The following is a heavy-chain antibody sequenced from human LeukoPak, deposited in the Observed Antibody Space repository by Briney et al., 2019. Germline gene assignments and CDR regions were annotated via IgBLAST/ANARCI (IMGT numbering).Heavy chain of an antibody. CDR2: ISSDGSNK. D-gene: IGHD3-10*01. J-gene: IGHJ6*03. V-gene: IGHV3-30*03. CDR1: GFTFSSYS. Sequence: GGSLRLSCAASGFTFSSYSMNWVRQAPGKGLEWVAVISSDGSNKYYPDSVKGRFTISRDNSKNTLYLQVNSLSSEDTAVYYCARDGSGTYSYYMDVWGKGTTVTVSS. CDR3: ARDGSGTYSYYMDV.